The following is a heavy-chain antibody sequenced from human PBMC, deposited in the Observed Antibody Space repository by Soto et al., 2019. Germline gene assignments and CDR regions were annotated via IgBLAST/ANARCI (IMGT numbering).Heavy chain of an antibody. D-gene: IGHD2-21*01. CDR1: GGSISSGDYY. CDR3: ARHDPLLPAAYCGGECDWFDP. V-gene: IGHV4-61*08. Sequence: SETLSLTCTVSGGSISSGDYYWSWIRQPPGKGLEWIGYIYYSGSTNYNPSLKSRVTISVDTSKNQFSLKLSSVTAADTAVYYCARHDPLLPAAYCGGECDWFDPWGQGTLGTRSS. CDR2: IYYSGST. J-gene: IGHJ5*02.